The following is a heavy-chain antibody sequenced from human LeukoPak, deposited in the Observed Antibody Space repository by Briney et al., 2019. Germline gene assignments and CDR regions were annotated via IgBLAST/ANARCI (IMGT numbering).Heavy chain of an antibody. V-gene: IGHV3-74*01. D-gene: IGHD3-9*01. CDR3: AATPRDDILTIVFDF. CDR1: GFTFSDYW. Sequence: GGSLRLSCAASGFTFSDYWMHWVHQAPGKGLVGVSRINSDGRITNYADSVKGRFTISRDNSKSTLFLQMNSLRPEDTAVYYCAATPRDDILTIVFDFWGQGTLVTVSS. CDR2: INSDGRIT. J-gene: IGHJ4*02.